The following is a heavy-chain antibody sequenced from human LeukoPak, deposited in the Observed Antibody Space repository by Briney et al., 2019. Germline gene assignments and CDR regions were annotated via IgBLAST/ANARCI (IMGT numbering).Heavy chain of an antibody. CDR1: GFTFSSYW. CDR2: INSDGSST. V-gene: IGHV3-74*01. D-gene: IGHD5-12*01. Sequence: GGSLRLSCAASGFTFSSYWMHWVRQAPGKGLVWVSRINSDGSSTSYAVSVKGRFTISRDNAKNTLYLQMNSLRAEDTAVYYCASRGYYYYGMDVWGQGTTVTVSS. CDR3: ASRGYYYYGMDV. J-gene: IGHJ6*02.